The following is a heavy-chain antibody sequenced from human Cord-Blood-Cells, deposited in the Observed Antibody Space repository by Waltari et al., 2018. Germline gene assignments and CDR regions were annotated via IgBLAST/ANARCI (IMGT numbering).Heavy chain of an antibody. CDR3: ARDRRLDIVVVPAASNLDY. CDR1: GYTFTSYG. J-gene: IGHJ4*02. CDR2: ICAYNGNP. D-gene: IGHD2-2*01. Sequence: QVQLVQSGAEVKKPGASVKVSCKASGYTFTSYGISWVRQAPGQGLEWMGWICAYNGNPNYAHKLQGRVPMTPDTSTSTAYMERRSLRSDDTAVYYCARDRRLDIVVVPAASNLDYWGQGTLVTVSS. V-gene: IGHV1-18*01.